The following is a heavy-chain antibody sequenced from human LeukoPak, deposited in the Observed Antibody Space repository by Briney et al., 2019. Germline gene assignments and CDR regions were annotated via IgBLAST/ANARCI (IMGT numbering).Heavy chain of an antibody. CDR2: INTGSSTI. V-gene: IGHV3-48*04. Sequence: GGSLRLSCAASGFTFSSYTMNWVRQAPGRGLEWVSYINTGSSTIYYADSVKGRFTTSRDNAKNSLFLQMNSLRAEDTAVYYCARDLIAATDYWGQGTLVTVSS. CDR3: ARDLIAATDY. D-gene: IGHD6-13*01. J-gene: IGHJ4*02. CDR1: GFTFSSYT.